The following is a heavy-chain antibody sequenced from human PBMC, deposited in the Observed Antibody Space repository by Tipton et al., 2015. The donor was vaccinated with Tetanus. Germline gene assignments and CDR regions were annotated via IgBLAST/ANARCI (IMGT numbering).Heavy chain of an antibody. J-gene: IGHJ4*02. CDR1: GFIFSSYG. Sequence: CAASGFIFSSYGIHWVRQAPGKGLEWVAASWYDGTDTYYADAVKGRFTISRDNSKNTLYLQMNSLRAEDTAVYYCAREADCSGGSCFSGDFDNWGQGTQVTVSS. CDR3: AREADCSGGSCFSGDFDN. V-gene: IGHV3-33*01. CDR2: SWYDGTDT. D-gene: IGHD2-15*01.